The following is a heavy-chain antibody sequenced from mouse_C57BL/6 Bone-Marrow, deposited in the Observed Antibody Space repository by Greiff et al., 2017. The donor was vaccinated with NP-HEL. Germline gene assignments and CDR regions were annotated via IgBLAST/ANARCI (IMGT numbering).Heavy chain of an antibody. CDR1: GFNIKDYY. D-gene: IGHD2-1*01. J-gene: IGHJ4*01. Sequence: DVKLQESGAELVRPGASVKLSCTASGFNIKDYYMHWVKQRPEQGLEWIGRIDPEDGDTEYAPKFQGKATMTADTSSNTAYLQLSSLTSEDTAVYYCTGNPYYYAMDDWGQGTSVTVSS. CDR2: IDPEDGDT. V-gene: IGHV14-1*01. CDR3: TGNPYYYAMDD.